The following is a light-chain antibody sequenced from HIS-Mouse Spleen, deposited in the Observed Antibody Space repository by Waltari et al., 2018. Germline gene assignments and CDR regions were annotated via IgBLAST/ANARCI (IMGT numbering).Light chain of an antibody. CDR1: QGISSA. Sequence: AIQLTQSPSSLSASVGDRVTITCRASQGISSALAWYQQTPGKAPKLLIYDASSLESGVPSRFSGSGSGTDFTLTISSLQPEDFATYYCQQFNSYPVTFGQGTRLEIK. V-gene: IGKV1-13*02. J-gene: IGKJ5*01. CDR3: QQFNSYPVT. CDR2: DAS.